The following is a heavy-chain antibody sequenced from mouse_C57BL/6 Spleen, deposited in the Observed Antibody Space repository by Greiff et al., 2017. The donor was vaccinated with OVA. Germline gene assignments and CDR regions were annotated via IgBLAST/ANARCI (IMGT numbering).Heavy chain of an antibody. CDR1: GYSITSGYY. J-gene: IGHJ4*01. CDR3: ARDLRRYYGISFYAMDY. CDR2: ISYDGSN. D-gene: IGHD1-1*01. V-gene: IGHV3-6*01. Sequence: EVKLMESGPGLVKPSQSLSLTCSVTGYSITSGYYWNWIRQFPGNKLEWMGYISYDGSNNYNPSLKNRISITRDTSKNPFFLKLNSVTTEDTATYDCARDLRRYYGISFYAMDYWGQGTSVTVSS.